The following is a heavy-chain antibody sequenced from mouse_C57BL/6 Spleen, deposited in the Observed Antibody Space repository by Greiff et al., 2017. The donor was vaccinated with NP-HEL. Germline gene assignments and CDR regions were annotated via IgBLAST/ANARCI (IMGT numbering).Heavy chain of an antibody. J-gene: IGHJ2*01. D-gene: IGHD2-1*01. CDR2: IDPENGDT. V-gene: IGHV14-4*01. Sequence: EVKLMESGAELVRPGASVKLSCTASGFNIKDDYMHWVKQRPEQGLEWIGWIDPENGDTEYASKFQGKATITSSTSSNTAYLQLTSLTSADTAVSYCTLYGNYGRWNYWGQGTTLTVSS. CDR3: TLYGNYGRWNY. CDR1: GFNIKDDY.